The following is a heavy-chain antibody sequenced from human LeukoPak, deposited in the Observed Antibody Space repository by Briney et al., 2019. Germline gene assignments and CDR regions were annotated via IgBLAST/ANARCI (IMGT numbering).Heavy chain of an antibody. V-gene: IGHV3-23*01. CDR3: AKGERGWYVSVS. CDR2: ISGSGGST. Sequence: GGALRLSRAASGVTFSSDAISGGREPPGKGRECGSAISGSGGSTYYADPVKGRFTLSRDNSKNTLYLQMNRLRAEDTAVYCCAKGERGWYVSVSWGQGTLVTVSS. CDR1: GVTFSSDA. J-gene: IGHJ4*02. D-gene: IGHD6-19*01.